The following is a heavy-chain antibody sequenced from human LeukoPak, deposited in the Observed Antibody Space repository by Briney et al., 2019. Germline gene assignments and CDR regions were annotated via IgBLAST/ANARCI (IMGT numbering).Heavy chain of an antibody. Sequence: GGSLRLSCAASGFTFSNAWMSWVRQAPGKGLEWAGRIKSKTDGGTTDYAAPVKGRFTISRDDSKNTLYLQMNSLKTEDTAVYYCTTVRGLFGVVTLEDYYYMDVWGKGTTVTVSS. J-gene: IGHJ6*03. D-gene: IGHD3-3*01. V-gene: IGHV3-15*01. CDR1: GFTFSNAW. CDR3: TTVRGLFGVVTLEDYYYMDV. CDR2: IKSKTDGGTT.